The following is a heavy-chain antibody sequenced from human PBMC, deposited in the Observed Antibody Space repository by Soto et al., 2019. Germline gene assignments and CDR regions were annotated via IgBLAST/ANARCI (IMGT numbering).Heavy chain of an antibody. Sequence: SETLSLTCAVYGGSFSGYYWSWIRQPPGKGLEWIGEINHSGSTYYNPSLKSRVTISVDTSKNQFSLKLISVTAADTAVFYCARHEGSYGSGSRFDYWGQGSLVTVSS. CDR1: GGSFSGYY. CDR3: ARHEGSYGSGSRFDY. CDR2: INHSGST. V-gene: IGHV4-34*01. D-gene: IGHD3-10*01. J-gene: IGHJ4*02.